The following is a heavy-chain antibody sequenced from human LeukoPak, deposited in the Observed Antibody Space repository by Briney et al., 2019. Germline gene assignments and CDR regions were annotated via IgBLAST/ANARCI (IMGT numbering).Heavy chain of an antibody. D-gene: IGHD2-8*01. CDR2: INESGST. Sequence: KSSESLSLTCGVSGGSFSGYYWSCIRQSPGKGLEWSGEINESGSTDYNPSLISRVTISLDTSKNQFSLRLTSVPAADTAIYCCARGGRSCTTSVCRMNSYAHRLPELENRSGRTFVYNYMDVWAKGTTVFVSS. CDR1: GGSFSGYY. J-gene: IGHJ6*03. CDR3: ARGGRSCTTSVCRMNSYAHRLPELENRSGRTFVYNYMDV. V-gene: IGHV4-34*01.